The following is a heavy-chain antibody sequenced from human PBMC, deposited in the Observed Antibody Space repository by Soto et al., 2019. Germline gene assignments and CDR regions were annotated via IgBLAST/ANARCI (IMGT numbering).Heavy chain of an antibody. CDR1: GYTFTSYG. D-gene: IGHD3-22*01. Sequence: QVRLEQSGPEVKKTGASVKVSCKASGYTFTSYGISWVRQAPGQGLEWMGWINIYSGDANYALSFQDRVTMTRDTSTNTVYMEMSPLRSDDTAVYYCARALYCYDNSGLAYWGQGTLVTVSS. V-gene: IGHV1-18*01. CDR2: INIYSGDA. CDR3: ARALYCYDNSGLAY. J-gene: IGHJ4*02.